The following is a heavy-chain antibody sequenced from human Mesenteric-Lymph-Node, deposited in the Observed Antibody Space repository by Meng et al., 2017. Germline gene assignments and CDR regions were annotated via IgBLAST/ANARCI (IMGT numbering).Heavy chain of an antibody. D-gene: IGHD3-10*01. Sequence: SETLSLTCAISGDSVSSNSAAWNWIRQSPSRGLEWLGRTYYRSKWYNDYVVSVKSRITINPDTSKNQFSLQLNSVTPEDTAVYYCARDGGMVRGANFLDAFDIWGQGTMVTVSS. CDR1: GDSVSSNSAA. CDR2: TYYRSKWYN. J-gene: IGHJ3*02. V-gene: IGHV6-1*01. CDR3: ARDGGMVRGANFLDAFDI.